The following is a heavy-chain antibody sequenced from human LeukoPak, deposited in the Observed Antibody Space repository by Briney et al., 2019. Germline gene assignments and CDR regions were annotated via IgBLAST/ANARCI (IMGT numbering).Heavy chain of an antibody. CDR2: IYHGGST. J-gene: IGHJ4*02. Sequence: PSETLSLTCAVSGYSISGGYYWGWIRQPPGRGLEWIGTIYHGGSTYYNPSLTSRVTISVDTSKNQLSLKLASVTAADTAVYYCARYSRNGVDEIGFWGQGTLVTVSS. V-gene: IGHV4-38-2*01. CDR3: ARYSRNGVDEIGF. CDR1: GYSISGGYY. D-gene: IGHD5-12*01.